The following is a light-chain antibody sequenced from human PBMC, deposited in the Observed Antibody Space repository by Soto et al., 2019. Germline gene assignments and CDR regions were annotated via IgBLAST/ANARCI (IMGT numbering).Light chain of an antibody. Sequence: EIVLTQSPATLSLSPGERATLSCRASQSVGSYLAWYQQRPGQTPRLLIYDVSNRAAGIPTRFSGSGFGTDFTLTISTLEPEDLAVYFCQQRTSWPQTVGGGTKVEI. CDR1: QSVGSY. J-gene: IGKJ4*01. CDR3: QQRTSWPQT. CDR2: DVS. V-gene: IGKV3-11*01.